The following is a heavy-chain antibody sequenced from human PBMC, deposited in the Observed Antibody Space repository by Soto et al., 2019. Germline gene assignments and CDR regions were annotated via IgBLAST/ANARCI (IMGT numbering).Heavy chain of an antibody. V-gene: IGHV1-3*01. J-gene: IGHJ5*02. D-gene: IGHD6-25*01. CDR2: INVVNGET. CDR3: ARERRSGSFGTNDP. CDR1: GYTFTRHA. Sequence: QVQLVQSGAEVKKPGASVKVSCKASGYTFTRHAMHWVRQAPGQRLEWMGWINVVNGETEFSQKFQGRVTITRDTSARTVFMELSSLTPEDTAVYYCARERRSGSFGTNDPWGQGTLVTVSS.